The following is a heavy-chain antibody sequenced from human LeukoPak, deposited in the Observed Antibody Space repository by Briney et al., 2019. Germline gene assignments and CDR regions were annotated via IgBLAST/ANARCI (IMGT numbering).Heavy chain of an antibody. CDR1: GFTFSSYS. CDR3: ARDEVPLAPSYYYYYGMDV. CDR2: IKQDGSEK. V-gene: IGHV3-7*01. D-gene: IGHD3-10*01. J-gene: IGHJ6*02. Sequence: GGSLRLSCAASGFTFSSYSMSWVRQAPGKGLEWVANIKQDGSEKYYVDSVKGRFTISRDNAKNSLYLQMNSLRAEDTAVYYCARDEVPLAPSYYYYYGMDVWGQGTTVTVSS.